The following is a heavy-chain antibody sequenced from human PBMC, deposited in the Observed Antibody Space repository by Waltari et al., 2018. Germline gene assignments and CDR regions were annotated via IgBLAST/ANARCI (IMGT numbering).Heavy chain of an antibody. Sequence: QLQLQESGPGLVKPSETRSLTCTVSGGSISSSSYYWGWIRQPPGKGLEWIGSIYYSGSTYYNPSLKSRVTISVDTSKNQFSLKLSSVTAADTAVYYCARYSSSYAFDIWGQGTMVTVSS. D-gene: IGHD6-6*01. CDR3: ARYSSSYAFDI. J-gene: IGHJ3*02. CDR2: IYYSGST. V-gene: IGHV4-39*07. CDR1: GGSISSSSYY.